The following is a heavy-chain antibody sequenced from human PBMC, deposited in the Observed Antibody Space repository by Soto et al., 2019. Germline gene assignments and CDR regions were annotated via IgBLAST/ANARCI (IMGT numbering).Heavy chain of an antibody. J-gene: IGHJ4*02. CDR2: ISSSSSYI. CDR3: ARVASGYRQRPFDY. D-gene: IGHD3-3*01. CDR1: GFTFSSYS. Sequence: GGSLRLSCAASGFTFSSYSMNWVRQAPGKGLEWVSSISSSSSYIYYADSVKGRFTISRDNAKNSLYLQMNSLRDEDTAVYYCARVASGYRQRPFDYWGQGTLVTVSS. V-gene: IGHV3-21*01.